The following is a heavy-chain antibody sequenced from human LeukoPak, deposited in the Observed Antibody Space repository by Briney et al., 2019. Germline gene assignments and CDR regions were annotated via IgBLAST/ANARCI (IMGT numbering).Heavy chain of an antibody. D-gene: IGHD3-10*01. V-gene: IGHV3-33*01. Sequence: GALRLSCAASGFTFSSYGMHWVRQAPGKGLEWVAVIWYDGSNKYYADSVKGRFTISRDNSKNTLYLQMNSLRAEDTAVYYCARGWSGEPMGDYWGQGTLVTVSS. CDR1: GFTFSSYG. CDR2: IWYDGSNK. CDR3: ARGWSGEPMGDY. J-gene: IGHJ4*02.